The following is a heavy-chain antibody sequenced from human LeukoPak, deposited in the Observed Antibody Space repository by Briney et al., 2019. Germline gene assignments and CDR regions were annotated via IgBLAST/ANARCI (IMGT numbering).Heavy chain of an antibody. J-gene: IGHJ5*02. D-gene: IGHD3-22*01. Sequence: SETLSLTCTVSGGSIYSSSYYWGWIRQPPGKGLEWIGSIYYSGRTYYNPSLKSRVTISIDTSKNQFSLKLSSVTAADTAVYYCARGSDYYDSSGHPWGQGTLVTVSS. CDR1: GGSIYSSSYY. V-gene: IGHV4-39*07. CDR3: ARGSDYYDSSGHP. CDR2: IYYSGRT.